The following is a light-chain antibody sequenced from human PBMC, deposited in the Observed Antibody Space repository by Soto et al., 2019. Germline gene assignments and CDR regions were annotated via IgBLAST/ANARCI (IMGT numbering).Light chain of an antibody. CDR1: QGFTSSY. J-gene: IGKJ5*01. CDR3: QQRSNWPIT. Sequence: EIQLTQSPGTLSLSAGERATLSCRASQGFTSSYLAWYQQKPGKAPRLLIYGASSRDTGIPERFSGRGSGTDFTLTISSLEPEDCAVYYCQQRSNWPITFGQGTRLEIK. V-gene: IGKV3D-20*02. CDR2: GAS.